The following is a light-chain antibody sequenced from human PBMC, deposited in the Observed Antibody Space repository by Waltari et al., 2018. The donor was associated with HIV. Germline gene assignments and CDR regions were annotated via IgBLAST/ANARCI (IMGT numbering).Light chain of an antibody. Sequence: SYELTPPPSVSVTPGQTARITCTGDALPQQYAYWYQQKPGQAPVLVIYKDSERPSGIPERFSGSSSGTTVTLTISGVQAEDEADYYCQSADSSGTYVFGTGTKVTVL. CDR2: KDS. J-gene: IGLJ1*01. CDR1: ALPQQY. CDR3: QSADSSGTYV. V-gene: IGLV3-25*03.